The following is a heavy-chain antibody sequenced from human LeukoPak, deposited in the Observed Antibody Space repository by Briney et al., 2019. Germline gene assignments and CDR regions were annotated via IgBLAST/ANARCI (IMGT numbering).Heavy chain of an antibody. V-gene: IGHV4-34*01. CDR1: GGSFSGHY. CDR3: ARDLTIFGVARFDP. J-gene: IGHJ5*02. CDR2: INHSGST. Sequence: PSETLSLACAVYGGSFSGHYWSWIRQPPGKGLEWIGEINHSGSTNYNPSLKSRVTISVDTSKNQFSLKLSSVTAADTAVYYCARDLTIFGVARFDPWGQGTLVTVSS. D-gene: IGHD3-3*01.